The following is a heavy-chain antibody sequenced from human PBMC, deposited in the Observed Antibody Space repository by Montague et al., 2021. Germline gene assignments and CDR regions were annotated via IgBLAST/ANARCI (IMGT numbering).Heavy chain of an antibody. CDR1: GFVFSSYW. J-gene: IGHJ5*01. CDR2: IKQDGFEK. V-gene: IGHV3-7*01. Sequence: SLRLSCAASGFVFSSYWMTWVRRAPGKGLEWVANIKQDGFEKYYVESVRGRFTISRDNDKDSLYLQMNSLGVEDTAMYYCAKGGTTAMTPSSAWGHGTLVTVSS. D-gene: IGHD4-17*01. CDR3: AKGGTTAMTPSSA.